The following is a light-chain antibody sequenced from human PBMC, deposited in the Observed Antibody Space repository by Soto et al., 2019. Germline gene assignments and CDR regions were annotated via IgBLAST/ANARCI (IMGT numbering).Light chain of an antibody. CDR2: EAT. Sequence: QSVLTQPASVSGSPGQSITISCTGTGSDIGGYNYVSWYQQHPGKAPQLMIYEATDRPSGVSSRFSGSKSGSTASLTISGLQAEDEADYYCSSYPSSATWVFGGGTQLTVL. CDR1: GSDIGGYNY. CDR3: SSYPSSATWV. J-gene: IGLJ7*01. V-gene: IGLV2-14*01.